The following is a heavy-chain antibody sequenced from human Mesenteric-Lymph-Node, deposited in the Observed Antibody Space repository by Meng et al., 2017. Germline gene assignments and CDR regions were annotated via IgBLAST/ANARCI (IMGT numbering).Heavy chain of an antibody. CDR1: GGSISSSRHY. D-gene: IGHD5-12*01. V-gene: IGHV4-39*01. CDR3: ARHDGGYGDYFDH. CDR2: IYYSGST. J-gene: IGHJ4*02. Sequence: QLQVRQWGAGRLKPSEPLSRTCAVSGGSISSSRHYWGWIRQPPGKGLEWIGSIYYSGSTYYNPSLRSRVTMSLDTSKNQFSLKLSSVTATDTAVYYCARHDGGYGDYFDHWGQGTLVTVSS.